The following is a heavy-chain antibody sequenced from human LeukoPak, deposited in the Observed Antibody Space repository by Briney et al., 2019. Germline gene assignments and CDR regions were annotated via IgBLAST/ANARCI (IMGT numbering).Heavy chain of an antibody. CDR1: GGSIISYY. CDR2: IYYSGST. V-gene: IGHV4-59*08. Sequence: SETLSLTCTVSGGSIISYYWSWIRQPPGKGLEWIGYIYYSGSTNYNPSLKSRVTISVATSKNQFSLKLSSVTAADTAVYYCARLGYSSSQRVNWFDPWGQGTLVTVSS. J-gene: IGHJ5*02. CDR3: ARLGYSSSQRVNWFDP. D-gene: IGHD6-13*01.